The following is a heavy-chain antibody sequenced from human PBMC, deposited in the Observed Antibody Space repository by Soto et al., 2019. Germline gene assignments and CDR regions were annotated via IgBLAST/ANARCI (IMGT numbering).Heavy chain of an antibody. CDR3: ARWAVREEPEGRSDFWSGYYDAYYCYGMDV. Sequence: ASVKVSCKASGGTFSSYAISWVRQAPGQGLEWMGGIIPIFGTANYAQKFQGRVTITADESMSTAYMELSSLRSEDTAVYYCARWAVREEPEGRSDFWSGYYDAYYCYGMDVWGQGTTVTVSS. V-gene: IGHV1-69*13. CDR1: GGTFSSYA. D-gene: IGHD3-3*01. CDR2: IIPIFGTA. J-gene: IGHJ6*02.